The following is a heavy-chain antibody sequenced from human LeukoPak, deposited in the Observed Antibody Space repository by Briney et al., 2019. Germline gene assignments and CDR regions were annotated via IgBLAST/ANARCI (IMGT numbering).Heavy chain of an antibody. J-gene: IGHJ6*03. D-gene: IGHD2-2*01. CDR1: GGSISSYY. CDR3: ARDQQDIVVVPAAGVDNYYYYYMDV. V-gene: IGHV4-59*01. Sequence: PSETLSLTCTVFGGSISSYYWSWIRQPPGKGLEWIGYIYYSGSTNYNPSLKSRVTISVDTSKNQFSLKLSSVTAADTAVYYCARDQQDIVVVPAAGVDNYYYYYMDVWGKGTTVTVSS. CDR2: IYYSGST.